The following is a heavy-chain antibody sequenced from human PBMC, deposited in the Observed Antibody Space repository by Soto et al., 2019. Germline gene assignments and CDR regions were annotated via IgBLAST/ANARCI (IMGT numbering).Heavy chain of an antibody. CDR3: ARDILGAPSDQFDF. V-gene: IGHV3-30*03. D-gene: IGHD1-26*01. CDR2: ISYAGNNE. CDR1: GFTVSSNY. J-gene: IGHJ4*02. Sequence: VQLVESGGGLIQPGGSLRLSCAASGFTVSSNYMSWVRQAPGKGLEWVAIISYAGNNEHYADSVRGRFTISRDNVKNTLYLQMNSLRAEDTALYYCARDILGAPSDQFDFWGQGTLVTVSS.